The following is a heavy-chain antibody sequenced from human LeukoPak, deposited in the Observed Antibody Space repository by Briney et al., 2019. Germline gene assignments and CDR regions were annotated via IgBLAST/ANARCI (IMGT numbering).Heavy chain of an antibody. CDR1: GGTFSSYA. CDR3: ARFAYDILTGYPNWFDP. J-gene: IGHJ5*02. V-gene: IGHV1-69*01. D-gene: IGHD3-9*01. Sequence: GSSVKVSCKASGGTFSSYAISWVRQAPGQGLEWMGGIIPIFGTANYAQKFQGRVTITADESTSTAYMELSSLRSEDTAVYYCARFAYDILTGYPNWFDPWGQGTLVTVSS. CDR2: IIPIFGTA.